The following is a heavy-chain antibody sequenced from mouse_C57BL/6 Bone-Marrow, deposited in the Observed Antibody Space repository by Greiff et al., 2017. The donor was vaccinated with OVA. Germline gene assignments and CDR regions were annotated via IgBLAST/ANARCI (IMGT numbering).Heavy chain of an antibody. D-gene: IGHD3-3*01. J-gene: IGHJ4*01. V-gene: IGHV1-54*01. CDR2: INPGSGGT. CDR1: GYAFTNYL. Sequence: VQLQQSGAELVRPGTSVKVSCKASGYAFTNYLIEWVKQRPGQGLEWIGVINPGSGGTNYNEKFKGKATLTADKSSSTAYMQLSSLTSEDSAVYFCAREGQGMDYWGQGTSVTVSS. CDR3: AREGQGMDY.